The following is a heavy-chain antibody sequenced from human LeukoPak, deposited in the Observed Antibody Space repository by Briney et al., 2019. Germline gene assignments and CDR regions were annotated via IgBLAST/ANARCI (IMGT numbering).Heavy chain of an antibody. D-gene: IGHD3-3*01. CDR2: IRYDGSNK. CDR3: AKESAPYYDFWSGYYHLDY. V-gene: IGHV3-30*02. Sequence: GGSLRLSCAASGFTFSSYSMNWVRQAPGKGLEWVAFIRYDGSNKYYADSVKGRFTISRDNSKNTLYLQMNSLRAEDTAVCYCAKESAPYYDFWSGYYHLDYWGQGTLVTVSS. CDR1: GFTFSSYS. J-gene: IGHJ4*02.